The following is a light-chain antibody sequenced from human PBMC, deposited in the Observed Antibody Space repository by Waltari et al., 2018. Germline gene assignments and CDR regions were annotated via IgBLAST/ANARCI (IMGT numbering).Light chain of an antibody. CDR2: EVF. J-gene: IGLJ2*01. CDR1: SSDVGGYKY. V-gene: IGLV2-8*01. CDR3: SSYAGNNFVV. Sequence: QSALTQPPSASGSPGQSVTISCTGTSSDVGGYKYVSWYQFHPGKAPKLLIYEVFKRPSRVPDRFSGSKSGDPAALIVSGRQAEDEAEYYGSSYAGNNFVVFGGGTQLTVL.